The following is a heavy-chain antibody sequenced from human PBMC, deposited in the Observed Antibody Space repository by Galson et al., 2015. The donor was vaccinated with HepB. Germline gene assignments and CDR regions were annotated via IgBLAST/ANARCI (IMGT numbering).Heavy chain of an antibody. D-gene: IGHD2-2*01. V-gene: IGHV3-66*01. J-gene: IGHJ2*01. CDR3: AREWRARRYCSSTSCYDWYFDL. CDR2: IYSGGST. CDR1: GFTVSSNY. Sequence: SLRLSCAASGFTVSSNYMSWVRQAPGKGLEWVSVIYSGGSTYYADSVKGRFTISRDNSKNTLYLQMNSLRAEDTAVYYCAREWRARRYCSSTSCYDWYFDLWGRGTLVTVSS.